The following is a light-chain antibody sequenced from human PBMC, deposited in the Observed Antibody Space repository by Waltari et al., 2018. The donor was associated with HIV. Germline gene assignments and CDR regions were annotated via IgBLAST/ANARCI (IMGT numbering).Light chain of an antibody. CDR3: QQYANLPYS. CDR1: HDITDS. V-gene: IGKV1-33*01. CDR2: DTS. Sequence: DIQMTPSPSSRSASVGARVTITCQASHDITDSLNWFQQKPGKAPKLLIYDTSNLETGVPSRFSGSGSGTDFTFTISSLQTEDIATYYCQQYANLPYSFGRGTKLEI. J-gene: IGKJ2*03.